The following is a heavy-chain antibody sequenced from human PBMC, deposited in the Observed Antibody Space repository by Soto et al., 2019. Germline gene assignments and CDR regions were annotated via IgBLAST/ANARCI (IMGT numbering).Heavy chain of an antibody. CDR1: GGTFSSYA. Sequence: VASVKVSCKASGGTFSSYAISWVRQAPGQGLEWMGGIIPIFGTANYAQKFQGRVTITADESTSTAYMELSSLRSEDTAVYNCARAWWELQPPNWFDPWGQGTLVTVSS. J-gene: IGHJ5*02. CDR2: IIPIFGTA. D-gene: IGHD1-26*01. V-gene: IGHV1-69*13. CDR3: ARAWWELQPPNWFDP.